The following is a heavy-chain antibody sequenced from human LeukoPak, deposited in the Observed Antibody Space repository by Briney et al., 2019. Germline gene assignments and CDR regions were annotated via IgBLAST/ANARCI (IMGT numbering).Heavy chain of an antibody. V-gene: IGHV3-23*01. CDR3: AKRGVVIRVILVGFHKEAYYFDS. CDR2: ISDSGGST. D-gene: IGHD3-22*01. J-gene: IGHJ4*02. CDR1: GVTLSNYG. Sequence: GGSLRPSCAVSGVTLSNYGMSWVRQAPGKGLGWVAGISDSGGSTNYADSVKGWFTISRDSPKNTLYLQMTSLRAEDTAVYFCAKRGVVIRVILVGFHKEAYYFDSWGQGALVTVSS.